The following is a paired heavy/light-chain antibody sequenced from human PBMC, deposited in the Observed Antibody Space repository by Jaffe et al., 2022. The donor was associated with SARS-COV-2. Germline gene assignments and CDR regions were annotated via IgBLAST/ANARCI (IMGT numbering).Light chain of an antibody. CDR2: STS. Sequence: DIQMTQSPSSLSASVGDRVTITCRASQDIKNYLAWFQQKPGKAPKPLIYSTSSLQSGVPSKFSGSGSGTEFSLTISSLQPEDFATYYCQQYKSYPVTFGGGTKVEIK. CDR3: QQYKSYPVT. V-gene: IGKV1-16*02. CDR1: QDIKNY. J-gene: IGKJ4*01.
Heavy chain of an antibody. CDR3: ATYCNSASCYTRFDY. J-gene: IGHJ4*02. Sequence: EVQLVESGGGLVQPGGSLRLSCAASGFTFSQYWMSWVRQAPGKGLEWLANIKPDGGEKLYVDSVKGRFTISRDNAKNSLFLQMNSLRAEDTAVYYCATYCNSASCYTRFDYWGQGALVTVSS. CDR2: IKPDGGEK. CDR1: GFTFSQYW. V-gene: IGHV3-7*01. D-gene: IGHD2-2*02.